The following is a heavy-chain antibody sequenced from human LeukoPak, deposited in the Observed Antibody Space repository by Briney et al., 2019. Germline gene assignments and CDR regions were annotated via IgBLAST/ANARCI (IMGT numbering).Heavy chain of an antibody. Sequence: SETLSLTCTLSGGSISTYYWSWIRQPPGKGLEWIGYIYHSGSTNYNPSLKSRVTISVDTSKNQFPLKLSSVTAADTAVYYCARGGGYASPIGYWGQGALVTVSS. J-gene: IGHJ4*02. CDR3: ARGGGYASPIGY. V-gene: IGHV4-59*01. CDR2: IYHSGST. D-gene: IGHD5-12*01. CDR1: GGSISTYY.